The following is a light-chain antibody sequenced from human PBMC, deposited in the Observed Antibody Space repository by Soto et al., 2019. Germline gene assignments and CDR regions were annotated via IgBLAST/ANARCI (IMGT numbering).Light chain of an antibody. CDR3: NSYGRTSTRYV. V-gene: IGLV2-14*01. Sequence: QPVLTQPASVSGSPGQSITISCTGTSSDVGGYNYVSWYQQHPGKAPKLMIYEVSNRPSGVSNRFSGSKSGNTASLTISGLQAEDEADYFCNSYGRTSTRYVFGTGTKLTVL. CDR2: EVS. J-gene: IGLJ1*01. CDR1: SSDVGGYNY.